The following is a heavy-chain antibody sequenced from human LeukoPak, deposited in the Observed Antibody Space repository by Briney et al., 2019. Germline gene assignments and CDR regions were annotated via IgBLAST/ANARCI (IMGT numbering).Heavy chain of an antibody. V-gene: IGHV3-48*03. D-gene: IGHD5-18*01. CDR1: GFTFSSYE. CDR3: ARDWYSYAYG. J-gene: IGHJ4*02. Sequence: GGSLRLSCAASGFTFSSYEMNWVRQAPGKGLEWVSYISSSGSTIYYADSVKGRFTISRDNAKNSLYLQMNSLRAEDTAVYYCARDWYSYAYGWGQGTLVTVSS. CDR2: ISSSGSTI.